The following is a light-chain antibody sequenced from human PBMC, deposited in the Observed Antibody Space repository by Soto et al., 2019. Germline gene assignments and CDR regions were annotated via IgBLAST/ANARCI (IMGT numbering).Light chain of an antibody. J-gene: IGLJ1*01. CDR3: QSYDTSLSGSYV. CDR2: ANS. Sequence: QSLLTQPPSVSVAPGQRVILSCTGSTSNIGAGYDVHWYQQLPGTSPKLLIFANSNRPSGVPDRFSASRSGSSASLTITGLQAEDEADYYCQSYDTSLSGSYVFGSGTKVTVL. CDR1: TSNIGAGYD. V-gene: IGLV1-40*01.